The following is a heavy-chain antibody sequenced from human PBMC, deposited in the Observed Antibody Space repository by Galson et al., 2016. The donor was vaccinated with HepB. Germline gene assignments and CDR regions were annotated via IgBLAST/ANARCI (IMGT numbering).Heavy chain of an antibody. D-gene: IGHD1-7*01. Sequence: SLRLSCAASGFTFNTYGMHWVRQAPGKGLEWVALISYDGNEKNYADSVKGRFTISRDNSKNTLSLRMNSLRAEDTAVYYCVKAGYNVNYMSWGQGTLVTVSS. CDR3: VKAGYNVNYMS. V-gene: IGHV3-30*18. CDR1: GFTFNTYG. CDR2: ISYDGNEK. J-gene: IGHJ4*02.